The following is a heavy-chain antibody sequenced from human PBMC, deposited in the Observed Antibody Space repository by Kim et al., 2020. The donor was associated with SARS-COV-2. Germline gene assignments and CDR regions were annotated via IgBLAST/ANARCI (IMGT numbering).Heavy chain of an antibody. CDR3: ARDLRWLLYDF. CDR2: T. Sequence: TIYADSVRGRFTISRDNAKNTLYLQMNSLRAEDTAVYYCARDLRWLLYDFWGQGTLVTVSS. V-gene: IGHV3-74*01. D-gene: IGHD3-3*01. J-gene: IGHJ4*02.